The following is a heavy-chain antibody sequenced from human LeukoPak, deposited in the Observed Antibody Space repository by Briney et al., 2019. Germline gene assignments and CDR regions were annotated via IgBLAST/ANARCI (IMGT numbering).Heavy chain of an antibody. Sequence: GGSLRLSCAASGFTFSSYAMHWVRQAPGKGLEWVAVISYEGSNKYYADSVKGRFTISRDNSKNTLYLQMNSLRAGDTAVYYCAREGNYYDSSGYDYDYWGQGTLVTVSS. V-gene: IGHV3-30*04. J-gene: IGHJ4*02. CDR3: AREGNYYDSSGYDYDY. CDR2: ISYEGSNK. D-gene: IGHD3-22*01. CDR1: GFTFSSYA.